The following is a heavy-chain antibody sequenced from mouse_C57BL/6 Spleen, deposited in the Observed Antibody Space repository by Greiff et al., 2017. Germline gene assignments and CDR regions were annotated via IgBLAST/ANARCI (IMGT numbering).Heavy chain of an antibody. Sequence: EVQLVESVAELVRPGASVKLSCTASGFNIKNTYMHWVKQRPEQGLEWIGRIDPANGNTKYAPKFQGKATITADTSSNTAYLQLSSLTSDDTAIYYCALYYYGSSIFAYWGQGTLVTVSA. CDR1: GFNIKNTY. D-gene: IGHD1-1*01. CDR2: IDPANGNT. CDR3: ALYYYGSSIFAY. V-gene: IGHV14-3*01. J-gene: IGHJ3*01.